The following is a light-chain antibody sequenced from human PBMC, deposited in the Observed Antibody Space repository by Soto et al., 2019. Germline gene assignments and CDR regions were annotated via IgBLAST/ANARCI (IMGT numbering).Light chain of an antibody. CDR3: QQHMSYSRT. J-gene: IGKJ2*01. Sequence: DIQMTQSPSTLSASVGDRVTITCRASQSISPWLAWYQQKPGKAPKILIYKASSLESGVPSRFSGSESGTEFTLTISSLQPDDVAAYCCQQHMSYSRTFVQGTKLEIK. CDR1: QSISPW. CDR2: KAS. V-gene: IGKV1-5*03.